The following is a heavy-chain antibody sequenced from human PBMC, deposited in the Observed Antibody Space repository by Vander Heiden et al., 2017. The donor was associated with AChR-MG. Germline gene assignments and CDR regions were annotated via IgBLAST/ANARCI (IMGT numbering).Heavy chain of an antibody. CDR2: INNRGST. Sequence: QVQLQQWGAGLLKPSETLSLTCAVYGGSFSGYYWSWIRRPPGKGMKWIGEINNRGSTNYNPSLKSRVTISVDTSKNQFSVKLSAVTAADTAVYYGARNIVPDPWGQGTLVTVSS. CDR1: GGSFSGYY. V-gene: IGHV4-34*01. D-gene: IGHD2-15*01. J-gene: IGHJ5*02. CDR3: ARNIVPDP.